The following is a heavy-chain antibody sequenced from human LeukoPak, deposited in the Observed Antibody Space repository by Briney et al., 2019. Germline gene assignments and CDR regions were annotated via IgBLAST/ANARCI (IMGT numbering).Heavy chain of an antibody. Sequence: SQTLSLTCAVSGDGVSSNSAAWHWIRQSPSRGLEWLGRTYYKSKWYNDYALSVKSRITINPDTSENQFSLHLNSVTPEDTAVYYCARVGITILGAQDIAYYMDVWGKGTTVTISS. D-gene: IGHD3-9*01. CDR1: GDGVSSNSAA. V-gene: IGHV6-1*01. J-gene: IGHJ6*03. CDR3: ARVGITILGAQDIAYYMDV. CDR2: TYYKSKWYN.